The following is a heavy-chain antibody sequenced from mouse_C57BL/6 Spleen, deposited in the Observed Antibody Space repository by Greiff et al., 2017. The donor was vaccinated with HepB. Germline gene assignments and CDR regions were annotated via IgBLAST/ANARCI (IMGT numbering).Heavy chain of an antibody. V-gene: IGHV1-55*01. J-gene: IGHJ3*01. CDR3: ARDYYGSSYQFAY. CDR2: IYPGSGST. CDR1: GYTFTSYW. Sequence: QVQLQQPGAELVKPGASVKMSCKASGYTFTSYWITWVKQRPGQGLEWIGDIYPGSGSTNYNEKFKSKATLTVDTSSSTAYIQLSSLTSEDSAVYYCARDYYGSSYQFAYWGQGTLVTVSA. D-gene: IGHD1-1*01.